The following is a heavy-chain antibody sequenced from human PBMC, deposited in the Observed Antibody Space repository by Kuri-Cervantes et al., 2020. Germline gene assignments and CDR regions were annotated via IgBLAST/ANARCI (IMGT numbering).Heavy chain of an antibody. J-gene: IGHJ3*02. CDR2: ISSSSYI. D-gene: IGHD3-22*01. CDR3: AKEFGYYDSSGYYLFDAFDI. Sequence: GSLRLSCSASGFTFSSYSMNWVRQAPGKGLEWVSSISSSSYIYYADSVKGRFTISRDNAKNSLYLQMNSLRAEDTAVYYCAKEFGYYDSSGYYLFDAFDIWGQGTMVTVSS. CDR1: GFTFSSYS. V-gene: IGHV3-21*01.